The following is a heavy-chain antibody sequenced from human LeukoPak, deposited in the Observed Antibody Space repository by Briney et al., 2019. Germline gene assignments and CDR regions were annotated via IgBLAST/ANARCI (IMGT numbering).Heavy chain of an antibody. Sequence: GGSLRLSCAASGFTFSNACMSWVRHGPGKGLEWVGRIKSKADGGTTDFAAPVKGRFIISRDDSKNTLFLQMNSLKTEDTAVYYCTTGTWIQLWLADYWGQGTLVTVSS. D-gene: IGHD5-18*01. J-gene: IGHJ4*02. V-gene: IGHV3-15*01. CDR3: TTGTWIQLWLADY. CDR2: IKSKADGGTT. CDR1: GFTFSNAC.